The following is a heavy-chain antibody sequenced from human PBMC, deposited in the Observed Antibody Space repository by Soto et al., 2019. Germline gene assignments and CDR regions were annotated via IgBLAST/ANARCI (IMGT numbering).Heavy chain of an antibody. CDR3: ARAHGTLDY. J-gene: IGHJ4*02. D-gene: IGHD1-26*01. CDR2: IYWDDDK. CDR1: GFSLSTSGVG. Sequence: QITLKESGPTLVKPTQTLTLTCTFSGFSLSTSGVGVGWIRQPPGKALEWLALIYWDDDKRYSPSLKSKLTIAQNTSKNQVVLTLSNMDPVDTAIYYCARAHGTLDYWGQGTLVTVSS. V-gene: IGHV2-5*02.